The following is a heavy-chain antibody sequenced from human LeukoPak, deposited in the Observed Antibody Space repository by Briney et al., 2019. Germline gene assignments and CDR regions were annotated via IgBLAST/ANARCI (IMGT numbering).Heavy chain of an antibody. Sequence: SETLSLTCTASGGSISSYYWSWIRQPPGKGLEWIGYIYYSGSTNYNPSLKSRVTISVDTSKNQFSLKLSSVTAADTAVYYCARYSSSYLNYGMDVWGQGTTVTVSS. CDR2: IYYSGST. V-gene: IGHV4-59*01. J-gene: IGHJ6*02. D-gene: IGHD6-6*01. CDR1: GGSISSYY. CDR3: ARYSSSYLNYGMDV.